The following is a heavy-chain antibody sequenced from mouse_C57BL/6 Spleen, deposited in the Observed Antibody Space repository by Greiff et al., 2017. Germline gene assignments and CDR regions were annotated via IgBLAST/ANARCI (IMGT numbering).Heavy chain of an antibody. CDR1: GYTFTDYY. Sequence: VQLQQSGPELVKPGASVKISCKASGYTFTDYYMNWVKQSHGKSLEWIGDINPNNGGTSYNQKFKGKATLTVDKSSSTAYMELRSLTSEDSAVYYCARWEVFAYWGQGTLVTVSA. V-gene: IGHV1-26*01. J-gene: IGHJ3*01. CDR3: ARWEVFAY. CDR2: INPNNGGT. D-gene: IGHD4-1*01.